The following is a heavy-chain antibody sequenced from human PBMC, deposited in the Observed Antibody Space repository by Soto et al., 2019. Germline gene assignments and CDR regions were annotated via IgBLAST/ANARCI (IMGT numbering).Heavy chain of an antibody. D-gene: IGHD3-9*01. CDR3: ARSTILRYFDWLSGWFEP. V-gene: IGHV4-4*02. J-gene: IGHJ5*02. CDR1: GGSISSSNW. CDR2: IYHSGST. Sequence: SETLSLTCAASGGSISSSNWLSWVRQPPGKGLEWIGEIYHSGSTNYNPSLKSRVTISVDKSKNQFSLKLSSVTAADTAVYYCARSTILRYFDWLSGWFEPWGQGTLVTVSS.